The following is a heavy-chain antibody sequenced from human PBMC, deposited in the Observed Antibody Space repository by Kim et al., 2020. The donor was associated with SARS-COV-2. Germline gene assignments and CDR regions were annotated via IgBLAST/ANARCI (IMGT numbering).Heavy chain of an antibody. CDR3: ARPTNIVRYFDWLLRITADPNRHGGFDP. CDR2: MNPNSGNT. D-gene: IGHD3-9*01. Sequence: ASVKVSCKASGYTFTSYDINWVRQATGQGLEWMGWMNPNSGNTGYAQKFQGRVTMTRNTSISTAYMELSSLRSEDTAVYYCARPTNIVRYFDWLLRITADPNRHGGFDPWGQGTLVTVSS. J-gene: IGHJ5*02. CDR1: GYTFTSYD. V-gene: IGHV1-8*01.